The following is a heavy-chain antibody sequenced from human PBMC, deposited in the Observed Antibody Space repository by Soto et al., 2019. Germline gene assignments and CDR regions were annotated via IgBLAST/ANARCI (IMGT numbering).Heavy chain of an antibody. CDR2: ISPYTGNT. Sequence: QVQLVQSGAEVKKPGASVKVSCKASGYIFTKYGISWIRQAPGQGLEWMGWISPYTGNTDSAHSFQGRVALTTDTSTNTAYMELRSLRSDDTALYYCARVTYRTSVGGPAWFDPWGQGSLVTVSS. V-gene: IGHV1-18*01. CDR1: GYIFTKYG. D-gene: IGHD3-16*01. J-gene: IGHJ5*02. CDR3: ARVTYRTSVGGPAWFDP.